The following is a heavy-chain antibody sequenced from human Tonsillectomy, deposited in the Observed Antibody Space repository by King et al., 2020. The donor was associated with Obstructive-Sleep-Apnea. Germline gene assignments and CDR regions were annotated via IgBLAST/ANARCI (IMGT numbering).Heavy chain of an antibody. J-gene: IGHJ3*02. CDR3: ARGGGMSSDDAFDI. V-gene: IGHV3-53*04. CDR1: GFTVSSNY. D-gene: IGHD6-13*01. CDR2: IYRGGST. Sequence: VQMVESGGGLVKPGGSLRLYCAACGFTVSSNYMSWVRKAPGKGLEWVSVIYRGGSTYYADSVKGRFTISRHNSKNTLYLQMNSLRAEDTAVYYCARGGGMSSDDAFDIWGQGTMVTVSS.